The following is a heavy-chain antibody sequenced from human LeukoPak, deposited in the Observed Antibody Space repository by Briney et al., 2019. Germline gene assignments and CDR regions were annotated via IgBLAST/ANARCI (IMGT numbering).Heavy chain of an antibody. CDR1: GYTFTGYY. J-gene: IGHJ4*02. V-gene: IGHV1-46*01. Sequence: ASVKVSCKASGYTFTGYYMHWVRQAPGQGLEWMGIINPSGGSTSYAQKFQGRVTMTRDTSTSTVYMELSSLRSEDTAVYYCARGEKQGSGSFLLDYWGQGTLVTVSS. D-gene: IGHD3-10*01. CDR2: INPSGGST. CDR3: ARGEKQGSGSFLLDY.